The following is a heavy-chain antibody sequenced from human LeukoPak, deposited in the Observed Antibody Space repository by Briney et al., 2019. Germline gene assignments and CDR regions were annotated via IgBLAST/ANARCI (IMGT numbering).Heavy chain of an antibody. CDR3: ARDSYRALEY. Sequence: PGGSLRLSCAGSGYTFSSHWMNWVRQAPGKGLEWVAHINQDGSETYYEDSVKGRFTISRDNAKNSLYLQMHSLRAEDTAVYYCARDSYRALEYWGQGTLVTVSS. V-gene: IGHV3-7*01. J-gene: IGHJ4*02. CDR1: GYTFSSHW. CDR2: INQDGSET. D-gene: IGHD1-14*01.